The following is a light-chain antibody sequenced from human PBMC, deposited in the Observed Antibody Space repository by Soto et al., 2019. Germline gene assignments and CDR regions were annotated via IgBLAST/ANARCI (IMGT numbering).Light chain of an antibody. Sequence: EIVMTQSPATLSVSPGERATLSCRASQNVNFNVAWYQQKPGQAPRLLISGASTRASGVPSRFSGSRSGTEFTLTISGLQSEDFAVYYCQQYNNWPRTFGQGTNLEI. CDR2: GAS. V-gene: IGKV3-15*01. J-gene: IGKJ2*01. CDR1: QNVNFN. CDR3: QQYNNWPRT.